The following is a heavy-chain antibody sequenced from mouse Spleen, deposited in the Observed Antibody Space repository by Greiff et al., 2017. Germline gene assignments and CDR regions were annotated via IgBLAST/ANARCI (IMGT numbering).Heavy chain of an antibody. CDR3: ARERVYYGDYGAMDY. V-gene: IGHV1-69*02. D-gene: IGHD2-13*01. CDR2: IYPSDSYT. J-gene: IGHJ4*01. Sequence: QVQLQQPGAELVRPGASVKLSCKASGYTFTSYWINWVKQRPGQGLEWIGNIYPSDSYTNYNQKFKGKATLTADKSSSTAYMQLNSLTSEDSAVYFCARERVYYGDYGAMDYWGQGTSVTVSS. CDR1: GYTFTSYW.